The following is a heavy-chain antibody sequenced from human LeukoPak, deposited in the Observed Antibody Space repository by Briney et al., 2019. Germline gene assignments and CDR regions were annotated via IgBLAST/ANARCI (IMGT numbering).Heavy chain of an antibody. D-gene: IGHD6-13*01. Sequence: GGSLRLSCAVSGFTFSSYAMSWVRQAPGRGLEWVSAISGSGGSTYCADSVKGRFTISRDNSKNTLYLQMNSLRAEDTAVYYCAKRSTAAPGYNWFDPWGQGTLVTVSS. CDR3: AKRSTAAPGYNWFDP. CDR1: GFTFSSYA. V-gene: IGHV3-23*01. J-gene: IGHJ5*02. CDR2: ISGSGGST.